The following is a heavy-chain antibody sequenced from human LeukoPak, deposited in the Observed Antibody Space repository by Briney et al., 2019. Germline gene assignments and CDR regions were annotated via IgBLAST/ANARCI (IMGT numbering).Heavy chain of an antibody. CDR1: GFTLGSFS. CDR3: ARGPPLFDP. V-gene: IGHV3-48*01. Sequence: GGSLRLSCEASGFTLGSFSMNWVRQAPGKGLEWVSYISTHGGTIYYADSVKGRFTISRDNAKNSLYLQMNSLRAEDTAMYFCARGPPLFDPWGQGTLVTVSS. J-gene: IGHJ5*02. CDR2: ISTHGGTI.